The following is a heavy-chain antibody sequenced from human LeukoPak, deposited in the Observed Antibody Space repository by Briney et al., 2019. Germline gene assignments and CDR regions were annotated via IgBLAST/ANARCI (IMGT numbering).Heavy chain of an antibody. Sequence: GGSLRLSCAASGFTLSDYSMHLIHQAPGKGLEYVSAISSSGDSTYYANSVKGRFTISRDNSKNTLYLQMNSLRAEDTTVYYCAKSAGNYYYYYMDVWGKGTTVTVSS. D-gene: IGHD3-10*01. J-gene: IGHJ6*03. CDR3: AKSAGNYYYYYMDV. CDR1: GFTLSDYS. CDR2: ISSSGDST. V-gene: IGHV3-64*01.